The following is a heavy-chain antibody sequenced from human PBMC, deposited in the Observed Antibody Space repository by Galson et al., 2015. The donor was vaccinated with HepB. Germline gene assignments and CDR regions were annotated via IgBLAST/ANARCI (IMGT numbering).Heavy chain of an antibody. D-gene: IGHD5-18*01. CDR1: GFTFSSYA. CDR3: ARPYSYGNFFDY. J-gene: IGHJ4*02. Sequence: SLRLSCAASGFTFSSYAMSWVRQAPGKGLEWVSAISGSGGSTYYADSVKGRFTISRDNSKNTLYLQMNSLRAEDTAVYYCARPYSYGNFFDYWGQGTLVTVSS. V-gene: IGHV3-23*01. CDR2: ISGSGGST.